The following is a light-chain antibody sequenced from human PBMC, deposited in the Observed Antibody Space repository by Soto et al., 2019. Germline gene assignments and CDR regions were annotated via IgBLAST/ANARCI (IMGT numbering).Light chain of an antibody. CDR2: EVS. CDR1: SSDVGGYNY. Sequence: QSALTQPASVSGSPGQSITISCTGTSSDVGGYNYVSWYQQHPGKAPKLMIYEVSNRPSGVSNRFSGSKSVNTASLTISGLQAEDEADYYCTSYTRTNTYVFGTGTKLTVL. V-gene: IGLV2-14*01. J-gene: IGLJ1*01. CDR3: TSYTRTNTYV.